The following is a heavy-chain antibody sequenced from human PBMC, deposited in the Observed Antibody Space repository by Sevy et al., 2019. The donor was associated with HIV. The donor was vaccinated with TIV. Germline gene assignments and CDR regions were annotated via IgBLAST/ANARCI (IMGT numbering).Heavy chain of an antibody. D-gene: IGHD3-3*01. V-gene: IGHV1-18*01. CDR2: ISAYNGHT. CDR1: GYTFSSYG. Sequence: ASVKVSCKGSGYTFSSYGVTWLRQAPGQGLAWMGWISAYNGHTNLAQKLQGRVTLPTDTSTSTAYMEPRSLTSDDSAVYYCARDRVHLLEGVLMASWGQGTLVIVSS. CDR3: ARDRVHLLEGVLMAS. J-gene: IGHJ5*02.